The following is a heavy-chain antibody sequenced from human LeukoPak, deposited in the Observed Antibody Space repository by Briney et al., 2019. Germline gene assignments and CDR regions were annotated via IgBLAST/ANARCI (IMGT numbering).Heavy chain of an antibody. Sequence: PSETLSLTCTVSGGSISSYYWSWIRQPAGKGLEWIGRIYTSGSTNYNPSLKSRVTMSVDTSKNQFSLKLSSVTAADTAVYYCARVRPSDTIFGARYYMDVWGKGTTVTVSS. CDR2: IYTSGST. V-gene: IGHV4-4*07. D-gene: IGHD3-3*01. CDR3: ARVRPSDTIFGARYYMDV. J-gene: IGHJ6*03. CDR1: GGSISSYY.